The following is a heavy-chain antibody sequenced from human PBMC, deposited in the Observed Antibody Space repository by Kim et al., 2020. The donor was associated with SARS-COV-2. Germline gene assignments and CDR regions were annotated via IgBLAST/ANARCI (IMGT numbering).Heavy chain of an antibody. V-gene: IGHV3-33*01. J-gene: IGHJ4*01. Sequence: GGSLRLSCAASGFTFTSHGMHWVRQAPGKGLEWVAAIWYHGNIKYYLDSVKGRFIISRDNSKNTLYLQMNSLRPEDTAVYYCARDRSYSGSYYGGGDYWGRGTLVTVSS. CDR3: ARDRSYSGSYYGGGDY. CDR1: GFTFTSHG. D-gene: IGHD1-26*01. CDR2: IWYHGNIK.